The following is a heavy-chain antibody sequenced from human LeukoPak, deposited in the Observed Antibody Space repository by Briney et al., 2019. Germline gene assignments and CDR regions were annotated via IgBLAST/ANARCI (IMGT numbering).Heavy chain of an antibody. CDR3: ARGRYYFDY. CDR1: GGSISSYY. CDR2: IYYSGST. V-gene: IGHV4-59*12. J-gene: IGHJ4*02. Sequence: SETLSLTCTVSGGSISSYYWSWIRQPPGKGLEWIGSIYYSGSTYYNPSLKSRVTISVDTSKNQFSLKLSSVTAADTAVYYCARGRYYFDYWGQGTLATVSS.